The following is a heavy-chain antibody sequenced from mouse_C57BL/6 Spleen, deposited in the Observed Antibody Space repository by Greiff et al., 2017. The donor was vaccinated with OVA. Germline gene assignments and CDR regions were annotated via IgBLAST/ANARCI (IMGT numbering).Heavy chain of an antibody. D-gene: IGHD1-1*01. V-gene: IGHV2-6*03. CDR3: ARLDYGRYYYAMDY. J-gene: IGHJ4*01. Sequence: VKLVESGPGLVAPSQSLSITCTVSGFSLTSYGVHWVRQPPGKGLEWLVVIWSDGSTTYNSALKSRLSISKDNSKSQVFLKMNSLQTDDTAMYYCARLDYGRYYYAMDYWGQGTSVTVSS. CDR2: IWSDGST. CDR1: GFSLTSYG.